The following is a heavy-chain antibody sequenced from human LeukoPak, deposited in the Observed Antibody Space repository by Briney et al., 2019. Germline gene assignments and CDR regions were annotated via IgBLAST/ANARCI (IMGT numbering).Heavy chain of an antibody. Sequence: ASVTVSCKVSGYTLTELSMHWVRQAPGKGLEWMGGFDPEDGETIYAQKFQGRVTMTEDTSTDTAYMELSSLRSEDTAVYYCATVLIVGAVYYFDYWGQGTLVTVSS. CDR3: ATVLIVGAVYYFDY. D-gene: IGHD1-26*01. J-gene: IGHJ4*02. CDR2: FDPEDGET. V-gene: IGHV1-24*01. CDR1: GYTLTELS.